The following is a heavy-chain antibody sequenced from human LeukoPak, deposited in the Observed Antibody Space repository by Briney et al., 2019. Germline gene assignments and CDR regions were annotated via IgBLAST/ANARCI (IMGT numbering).Heavy chain of an antibody. CDR1: GFTFSSYS. CDR2: ISSSSYI. V-gene: IGHV3-21*01. J-gene: IGHJ5*02. CDR3: ARGKQQWLVRSYNWFDP. Sequence: GGSLRLSCAASGFTFSSYSMNWVRQAPGKGLEWVSSISSSSYIYYADSVKGRFTISRDNAKNSLYLQMNSLRAEDTAEYYCARGKQQWLVRSYNWFDPWGQGTLVTVSS. D-gene: IGHD6-19*01.